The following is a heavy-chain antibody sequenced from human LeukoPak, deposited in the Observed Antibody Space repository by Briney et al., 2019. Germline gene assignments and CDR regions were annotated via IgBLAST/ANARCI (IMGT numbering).Heavy chain of an antibody. D-gene: IGHD3-3*01. CDR1: GFTFSSCS. CDR3: ARDSPYYDFWSGYSRPLDY. Sequence: GGSLRLSCAVSGFTFSSCSMNWVRQAPGKGLEWVSYISSSATSIYYADSVRGRFTIPRDNARNSLYLQMNSLRADDTAVYYCARDSPYYDFWSGYSRPLDYWGQGTLVTVSS. V-gene: IGHV3-48*01. CDR2: ISSSATSI. J-gene: IGHJ4*02.